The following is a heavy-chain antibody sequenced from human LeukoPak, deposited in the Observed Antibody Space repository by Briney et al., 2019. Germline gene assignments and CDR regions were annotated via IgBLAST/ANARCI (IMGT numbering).Heavy chain of an antibody. D-gene: IGHD6-19*01. CDR3: ARVAGYSSGWTGYYYYGMDV. Sequence: PSETLSLTCTVSGGSISSYYWSWIRQPAGKGLEWIGRIYTSGSTNYNPSLKSRVTMSVDTSKNQFSLKLSSVTAADTAVYYCARVAGYSSGWTGYYYYGMDVWGQGTTVTVSS. CDR1: GGSISSYY. CDR2: IYTSGST. V-gene: IGHV4-4*07. J-gene: IGHJ6*02.